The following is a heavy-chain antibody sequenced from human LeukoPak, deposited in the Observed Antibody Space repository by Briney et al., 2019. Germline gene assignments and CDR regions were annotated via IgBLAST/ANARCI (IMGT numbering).Heavy chain of an antibody. CDR1: GFTFSSYG. CDR3: AKGFSSGWLDY. V-gene: IGHV3-30*02. Sequence: GGSLKLSCAASGFTFSSYGMHWVRQAPGKGLEWVVFTRYDGRNEYYADSVKGRFTISRDNSKNTVYLQMNSLRPEDTAVYYCAKGFSSGWLDYWGQGTLVTVSS. D-gene: IGHD6-19*01. J-gene: IGHJ4*02. CDR2: TRYDGRNE.